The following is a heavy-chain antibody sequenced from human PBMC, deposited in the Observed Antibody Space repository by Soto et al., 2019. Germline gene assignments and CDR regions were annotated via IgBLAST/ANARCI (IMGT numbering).Heavy chain of an antibody. CDR2: ISGSGGST. Sequence: GGSLRLSCAASGFTFSSYAMSWVRQAPGKGLEWVSAISGSGGSTYYADSVKGRFTISRDNSKNTLYLQMNSLRAEDTAVYYCAKDSGYSSGWYYFDYWGQGTLVTVSS. CDR3: AKDSGYSSGWYYFDY. J-gene: IGHJ4*02. D-gene: IGHD6-19*01. V-gene: IGHV3-23*01. CDR1: GFTFSSYA.